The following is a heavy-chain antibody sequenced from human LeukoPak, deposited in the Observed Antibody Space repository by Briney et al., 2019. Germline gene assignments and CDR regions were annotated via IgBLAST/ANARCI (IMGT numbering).Heavy chain of an antibody. V-gene: IGHV3-30*03. CDR1: GFTFSNYG. J-gene: IGHJ3*02. CDR2: ISYDGSNK. CDR3: ATQGIAAAGGAFDI. D-gene: IGHD6-13*01. Sequence: PGGSLRLSCATSGFTFSNYGVHWVRQAPGKGLEWVAFISYDGSNKYYVDSVEGRFTISRDNSKNTLYLQMNSLRAEDTALYYCATQGIAAAGGAFDIWGQGTMVTVSS.